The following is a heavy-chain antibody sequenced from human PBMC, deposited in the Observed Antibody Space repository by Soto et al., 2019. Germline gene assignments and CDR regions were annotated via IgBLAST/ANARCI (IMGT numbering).Heavy chain of an antibody. V-gene: IGHV3-21*01. J-gene: IGHJ4*02. CDR3: ARAMTYYYDGSGYYDFYYFDY. Sequence: GGSLRLSCAASGFTFSSYSMNWVRQAPGKGLEWVSSISSSSSYIYYADSVKGRFTISRDNAKNSLYLQMNSLRAEDTAVYYCARAMTYYYDGSGYYDFYYFDYWGQGTLVTVSS. CDR2: ISSSSSYI. CDR1: GFTFSSYS. D-gene: IGHD3-22*01.